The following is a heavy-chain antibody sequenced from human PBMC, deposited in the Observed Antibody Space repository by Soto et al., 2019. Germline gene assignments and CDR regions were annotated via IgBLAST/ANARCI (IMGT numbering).Heavy chain of an antibody. CDR1: GFTFSSYG. D-gene: IGHD3-3*01. J-gene: IGHJ4*02. Sequence: GGSLRLSCAASGFTFSSYGMHWVRQAPGKGLEWVAVISYDGSNKYYADSVKGRFTISRDNSKNKLYLQMNSLRAEDTAVYYCAKGMWPYDSGAGPDYWGQGTLVTVSS. CDR3: AKGMWPYDSGAGPDY. CDR2: ISYDGSNK. V-gene: IGHV3-30*18.